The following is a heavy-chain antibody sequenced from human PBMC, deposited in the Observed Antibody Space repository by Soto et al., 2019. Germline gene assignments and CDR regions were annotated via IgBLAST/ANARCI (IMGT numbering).Heavy chain of an antibody. D-gene: IGHD1-1*01. CDR1: GFTFSTYA. V-gene: IGHV3-23*01. CDR3: VKGYWKGDV. J-gene: IGHJ6*02. Sequence: EVQLLESGGGFVQPGGSLRLSCAASGFTFSTYAMNWVRQAPGNGLEWVSAISGSGGSIHYADSVKGRFTISRDNSKNTLYLQMNSLRDEDTAVYHCVKGYWKGDVWGQGTTVTVSS. CDR2: ISGSGGSI.